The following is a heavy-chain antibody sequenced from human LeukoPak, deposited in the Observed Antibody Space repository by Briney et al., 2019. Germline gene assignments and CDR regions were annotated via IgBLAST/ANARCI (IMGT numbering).Heavy chain of an antibody. J-gene: IGHJ4*02. D-gene: IGHD3-10*01. CDR3: VKGSGYFDY. CDR2: ISDKGAGT. Sequence: GGSLRLSCSASGFTFSSYALHWVRQAPGKGLEYVSAISDKGAGTYYSDSVTGRFTISRDNSKNTLYLQMSSLRPEDTAVYYCVKGSGYFDYWGQGTLVTVSS. CDR1: GFTFSSYA. V-gene: IGHV3-64D*06.